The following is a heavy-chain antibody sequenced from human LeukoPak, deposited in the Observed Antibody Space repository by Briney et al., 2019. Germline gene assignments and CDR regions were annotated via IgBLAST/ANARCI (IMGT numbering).Heavy chain of an antibody. V-gene: IGHV3-23*01. J-gene: IGHJ4*02. CDR3: AKDGREWELPRTEYYFDY. Sequence: GGSLRLSCAASGFTFSSYAMSWVRQAPGKGLEWVSAISGSGGSTYYADSVKGRFTISRDNSKNTLYLQMNSLRAEDTAVYYCAKDGREWELPRTEYYFDYWGEGTLVTVSS. CDR1: GFTFSSYA. CDR2: ISGSGGST. D-gene: IGHD1-26*01.